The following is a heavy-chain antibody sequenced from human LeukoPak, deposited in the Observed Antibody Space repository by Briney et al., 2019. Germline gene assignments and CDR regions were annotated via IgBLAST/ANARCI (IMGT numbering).Heavy chain of an antibody. D-gene: IGHD3-10*01. CDR3: ASGKYYGSGSYYQIIDY. Sequence: GGSLRLSCVVSGFTFSNYGMHWVRQAPGKGLEWVAVISYDGSDKYYADSVKGRFTISRDNSKNTLYLQMNSLRAEDTAVYYCASGKYYGSGSYYQIIDYWGQGTLVTVSS. CDR2: ISYDGSDK. J-gene: IGHJ4*02. CDR1: GFTFSNYG. V-gene: IGHV3-30*03.